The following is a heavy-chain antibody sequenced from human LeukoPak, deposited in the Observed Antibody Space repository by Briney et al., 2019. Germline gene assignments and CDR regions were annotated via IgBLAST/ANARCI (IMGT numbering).Heavy chain of an antibody. V-gene: IGHV1-69*05. Sequence: ASVKVSCKASGGTFSSYAISWVRQAPGQGLEWMGRIIPIFGTANYAQKFQGRVTMTRNTSISTAYMELSSLRSEDTAVYYCARGLWGAVAGTGYYFDYWGQGTLVTVSS. J-gene: IGHJ4*02. CDR3: ARGLWGAVAGTGYYFDY. CDR1: GGTFSSYA. CDR2: IIPIFGTA. D-gene: IGHD6-19*01.